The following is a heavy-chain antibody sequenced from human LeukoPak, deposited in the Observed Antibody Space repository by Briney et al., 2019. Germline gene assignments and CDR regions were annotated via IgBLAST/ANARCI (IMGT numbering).Heavy chain of an antibody. CDR3: ARFFLRRGVHDAFDV. CDR1: GGSIRNYY. J-gene: IGHJ3*01. D-gene: IGHD2-8*01. CDR2: IYDNGGT. V-gene: IGHV4-59*01. Sequence: KPSETLSLTCTVSGGSIRNYYWSWIRQSPGKGLEWIGYIYDNGGTNYNPSLKSRVTISIDTSKNQFSLELNSVTAADTAVYYCARFFLRRGVHDAFDVWGQGTVVTVSS.